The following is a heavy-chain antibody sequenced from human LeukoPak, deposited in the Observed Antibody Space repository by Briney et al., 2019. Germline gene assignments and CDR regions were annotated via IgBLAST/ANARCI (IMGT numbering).Heavy chain of an antibody. Sequence: SETLSLTCAVYGGSFSGYYWNWIRQPPGKGLEWIGEINHSGSTNYNPSLKSRVTISVDTSKNQFSLKLSSVTAADTAVYYCASEENYYDSSVIFDYWGQGTLVTVSS. J-gene: IGHJ4*02. V-gene: IGHV4-34*01. D-gene: IGHD3-22*01. CDR1: GGSFSGYY. CDR2: INHSGST. CDR3: ASEENYYDSSVIFDY.